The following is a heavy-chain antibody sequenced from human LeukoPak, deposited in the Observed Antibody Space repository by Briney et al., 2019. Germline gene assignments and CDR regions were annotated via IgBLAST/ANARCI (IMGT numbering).Heavy chain of an antibody. CDR2: MNPNSGNT. V-gene: IGHV1-8*01. J-gene: IGHJ6*02. CDR1: GYTFTSYD. CDR3: ARGLYFDWSEYYYYGMDV. D-gene: IGHD3-9*01. Sequence: GASVKVSCKASGYTFTSYDINWVRQATGQGLEWMGWMNPNSGNTGYAHKFQGRVIMTRNTSISTAYMELSSLRSEDTAMYYCARGLYFDWSEYYYYGMDVWGQGTTVTVSS.